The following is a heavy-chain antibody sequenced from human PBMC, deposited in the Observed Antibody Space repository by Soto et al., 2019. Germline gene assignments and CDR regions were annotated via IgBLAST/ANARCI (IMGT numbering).Heavy chain of an antibody. Sequence: ASVKVSCKASGYTFTSYGISWVRQAPGQGLEWMGWISAYNGNTNYAQKLQGRVTMTTDTSTSTAYMELRSLRSDDTAVYYCARMSVDVWFGELLHFDYWGQGTLVTVSS. CDR2: ISAYNGNT. V-gene: IGHV1-18*01. CDR3: ARMSVDVWFGELLHFDY. CDR1: GYTFTSYG. D-gene: IGHD3-10*01. J-gene: IGHJ4*02.